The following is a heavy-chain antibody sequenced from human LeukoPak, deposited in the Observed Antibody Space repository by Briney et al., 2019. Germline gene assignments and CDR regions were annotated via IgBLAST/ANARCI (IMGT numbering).Heavy chain of an antibody. CDR1: GGSISSYY. Sequence: SETLSLTCTVSGGSISSYYWSWIRQPPGKGLEWIGYIYYSGGTNYNPSLKSRVTISVDTSKNQFSLKLSSVTAADTAVYYCARDHTTNLAFDIWGQGTMVTVSS. V-gene: IGHV4-59*01. CDR3: ARDHTTNLAFDI. J-gene: IGHJ3*02. CDR2: IYYSGGT. D-gene: IGHD1-26*01.